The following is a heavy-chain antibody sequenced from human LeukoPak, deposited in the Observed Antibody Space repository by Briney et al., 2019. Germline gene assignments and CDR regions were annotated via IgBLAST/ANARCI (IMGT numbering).Heavy chain of an antibody. CDR3: ARGLYSSGYLEYAFDI. CDR1: GYTFANYG. V-gene: IGHV1-18*01. CDR2: TSIYNGKT. D-gene: IGHD3-22*01. Sequence: ASVKVSCKASGYTFANYGISWVRQAPGQGLEWMGWTSIYNGKTNYAQKFQGTVTMTTDTSTTTAYMELRSLRSDDTAVYYCARGLYSSGYLEYAFDIWGQGTMVTVSS. J-gene: IGHJ3*02.